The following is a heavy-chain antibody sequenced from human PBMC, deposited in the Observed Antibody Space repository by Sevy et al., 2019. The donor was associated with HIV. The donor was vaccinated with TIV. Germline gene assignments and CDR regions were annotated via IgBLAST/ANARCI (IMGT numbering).Heavy chain of an antibody. V-gene: IGHV3-48*03. CDR2: ISSSGSTI. CDR3: VREGLGGFSYSLDC. Sequence: GESLKISCAASGFTFSSYEMNWVRQAPGKGLEWVSYISSSGSTIYYADSVKGRFTISRDNAKNSLYLQMNSLRAEDTGVYYCVREGLGGFSYSLDCWGQGTLVTVSS. J-gene: IGHJ4*02. CDR1: GFTFSSYE. D-gene: IGHD3-16*01.